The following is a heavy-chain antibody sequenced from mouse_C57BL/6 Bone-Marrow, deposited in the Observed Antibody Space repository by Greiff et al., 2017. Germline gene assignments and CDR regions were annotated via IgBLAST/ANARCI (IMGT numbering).Heavy chain of an antibody. J-gene: IGHJ3*01. Sequence: VKLQQPGAELVMPGASVKLSCKASGYTFTSYWMHWVKQRPGQGLEWIGEIDPSDSYTNYNQKFKGKSTLTVDKSSSTAYMQLSSLTSEDSAVYYCARTYYYGSSSFAYWGQGTLVTVSA. V-gene: IGHV1-69*01. CDR2: IDPSDSYT. D-gene: IGHD1-1*01. CDR3: ARTYYYGSSSFAY. CDR1: GYTFTSYW.